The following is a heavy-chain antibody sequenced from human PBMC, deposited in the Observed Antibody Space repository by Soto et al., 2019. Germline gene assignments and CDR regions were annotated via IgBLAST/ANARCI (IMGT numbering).Heavy chain of an antibody. D-gene: IGHD2-2*01. CDR2: VSGSGGSV. Sequence: EVQLLESGGDLVQPVGSLTLSCAAAGFTFSSYGMSWVRQAPGKGLEWVSAVSGSGGSVYYADSVRGRFTISRDNSKNTLYLQVNSLRAEDTAIYYCAKGSVVGADYSYGMDVWGQGTTVTVSS. J-gene: IGHJ6*02. V-gene: IGHV3-23*01. CDR1: GFTFSSYG. CDR3: AKGSVVGADYSYGMDV.